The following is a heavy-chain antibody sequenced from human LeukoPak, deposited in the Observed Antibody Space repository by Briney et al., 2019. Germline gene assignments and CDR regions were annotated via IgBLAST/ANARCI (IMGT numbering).Heavy chain of an antibody. CDR1: GYTFTTYV. CDR3: ALIPYCTTATCYYFDF. J-gene: IGHJ4*02. Sequence: ASVKVSCKASGYTFTTYVISWVRQAPGQGLEWMGWISTYNGDTNYAQKLQGRVTMTADTSTSTTYMELRSLRSDDTAVYYCALIPYCTTATCYYFDFWGQGTLVTVSS. D-gene: IGHD2-8*01. V-gene: IGHV1-18*01. CDR2: ISTYNGDT.